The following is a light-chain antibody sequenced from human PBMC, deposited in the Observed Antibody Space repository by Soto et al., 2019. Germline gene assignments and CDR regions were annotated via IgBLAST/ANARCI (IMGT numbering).Light chain of an antibody. J-gene: IGKJ4*01. V-gene: IGKV1-33*01. CDR3: QQYNSYPHT. CDR1: QVITNY. Sequence: DIQLTQSASSLSASVGDRVTITCQASQVITNYLNWYQQKPGKAPKLLIYDISTLEIGVPSRFSGSGSGTDFTFTITGLQPEDIATYYCQQYNSYPHTFGGGTKVDIK. CDR2: DIS.